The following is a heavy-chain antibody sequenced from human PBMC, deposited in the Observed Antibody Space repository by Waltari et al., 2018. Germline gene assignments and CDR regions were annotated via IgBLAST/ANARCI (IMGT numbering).Heavy chain of an antibody. CDR2: IIHSGST. J-gene: IGHJ5*02. CDR3: ARGRVTYWFDP. Sequence: GYYWTRISQPPGKGLEWIGVIIHSGSTNYDPSLKSRVTISGDTSKNQFSLKLSSVTAADTAVYYCARGRVTYWFDPWGQGTLVTVSS. V-gene: IGHV4-34*01. D-gene: IGHD4-4*01. CDR1: GYY.